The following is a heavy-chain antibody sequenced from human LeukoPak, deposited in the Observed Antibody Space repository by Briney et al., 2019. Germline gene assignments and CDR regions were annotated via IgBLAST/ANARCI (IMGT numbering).Heavy chain of an antibody. D-gene: IGHD6-6*01. CDR1: GFTFSSYA. CDR2: ISGSGGST. J-gene: IGHJ6*03. Sequence: GGSLRLSCAVSGFTFSSYAMSWVRQAPGKGLEWVSAISGSGGSTYYTDSAKGRFTISRDNPKNTLYLQMNSLRAEDTAVYYCAKIEYSSRAAYYYYMDVWGKGATVTVSS. V-gene: IGHV3-23*01. CDR3: AKIEYSSRAAYYYYMDV.